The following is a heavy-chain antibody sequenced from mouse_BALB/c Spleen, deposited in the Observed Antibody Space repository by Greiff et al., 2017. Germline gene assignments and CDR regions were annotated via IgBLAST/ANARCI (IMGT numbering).Heavy chain of an antibody. CDR1: GYTFTSYW. J-gene: IGHJ2*01. V-gene: IGHV1-87*01. CDR2: IYPGDGDT. CDR3: TRGRTRLDY. Sequence: QVQLQQSGAELARPGASVKLSCKASGYTFTSYWMQWVKQRPGQGLEWIGAIYPGDGDTRYTQKFKGKATLTADKSSSTAYMELRSLTSEDSAVYYCTRGRTRLDYWGQGTTLTVSS. D-gene: IGHD3-3*01.